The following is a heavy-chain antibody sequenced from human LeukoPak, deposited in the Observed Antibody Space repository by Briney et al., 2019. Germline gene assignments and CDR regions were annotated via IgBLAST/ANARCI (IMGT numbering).Heavy chain of an antibody. CDR2: INPNSGGT. CDR1: GYTFAGYF. Sequence: ASVKVSCKTSGYTFAGYFVHWVRQAPGQGLEWMGWINPNSGGTNYTQNFQGRVTITRDTPITTAYMELSRLTSDDTALYYCARDQGYGSGGYSFDYWGQGTRVTVSS. J-gene: IGHJ4*02. D-gene: IGHD3-10*01. CDR3: ARDQGYGSGGYSFDY. V-gene: IGHV1-2*02.